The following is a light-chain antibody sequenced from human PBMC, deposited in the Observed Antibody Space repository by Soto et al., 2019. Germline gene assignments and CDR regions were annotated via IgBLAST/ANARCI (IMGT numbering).Light chain of an antibody. Sequence: EIVRTQSPATLSVSPGERATLSCRASQSVSSNLAWYQQKPGQAPRLLIYGASTRAIGIPTRFTGSRSGTEFTLTISGLQSEDFAVYYCQRYNNWPLTFGGGTKVDIK. CDR2: GAS. CDR3: QRYNNWPLT. CDR1: QSVSSN. J-gene: IGKJ4*01. V-gene: IGKV3-15*01.